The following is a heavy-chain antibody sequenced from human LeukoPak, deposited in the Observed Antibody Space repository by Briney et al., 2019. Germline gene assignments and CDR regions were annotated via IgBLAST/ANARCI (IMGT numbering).Heavy chain of an antibody. CDR1: GFTFSHYG. Sequence: GGSLRLSCATSGFTFSHYGMHWVRQPPGRGLDWVAHIRYDESDKYYADSVKGRFTISRDNSKNTLYLQMNSLRAEDTAVYYCAREEARYYYGSGSAFDIWGQGTMVTVSS. J-gene: IGHJ3*02. CDR2: IRYDESDK. D-gene: IGHD3-10*01. CDR3: AREEARYYYGSGSAFDI. V-gene: IGHV3-30*02.